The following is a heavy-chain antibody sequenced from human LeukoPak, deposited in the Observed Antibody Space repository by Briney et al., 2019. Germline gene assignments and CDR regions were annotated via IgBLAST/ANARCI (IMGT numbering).Heavy chain of an antibody. J-gene: IGHJ5*02. Sequence: SETLSLTCTVSDGSISSSSYYWGWIRQPPGKGLEWIGEINHSGSTNYNPSLKSRVTISVDTSKNQFSLKLSSVTAADTAVYYCARHRRVWFDPWGQGTLVTVSS. CDR2: INHSGST. CDR3: ARHRRVWFDP. V-gene: IGHV4-39*01. CDR1: DGSISSSSYY.